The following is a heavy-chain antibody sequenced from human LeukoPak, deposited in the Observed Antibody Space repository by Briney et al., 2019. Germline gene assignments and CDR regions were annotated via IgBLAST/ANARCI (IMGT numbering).Heavy chain of an antibody. Sequence: PGGSLRLSCAASGFTFGNYAMSWVRLAPGKRLEWVSTISGSGGSTYNADSVKGRFTISRDNSKNTLYLQMNSLRAEDTAVYYCAKDFGSGSYYDYWGQGTLVTVSS. CDR1: GFTFGNYA. J-gene: IGHJ4*02. V-gene: IGHV3-23*01. D-gene: IGHD3-10*01. CDR2: ISGSGGST. CDR3: AKDFGSGSYYDY.